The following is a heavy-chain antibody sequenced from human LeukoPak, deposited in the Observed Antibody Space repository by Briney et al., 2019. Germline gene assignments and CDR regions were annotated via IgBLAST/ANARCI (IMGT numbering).Heavy chain of an antibody. V-gene: IGHV4-39*07. CDR2: IYHSGST. CDR3: ARGSGGYNYYYYMDV. D-gene: IGHD5-24*01. CDR1: GVSISTDNLY. Sequence: SETLSLTCTVSGVSISTDNLYWGWIRQTPGKGPEWIGCIYHSGSTYYNPSLKSRVTISMDTSKNQFSLKLSSVTAADTAVYYCARGSGGYNYYYYMDVWGKGTTVTVSS. J-gene: IGHJ6*03.